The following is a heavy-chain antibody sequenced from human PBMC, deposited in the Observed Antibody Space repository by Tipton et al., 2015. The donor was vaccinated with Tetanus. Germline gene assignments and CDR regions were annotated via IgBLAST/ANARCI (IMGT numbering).Heavy chain of an antibody. D-gene: IGHD3-22*01. CDR1: GDSLRTGDRN. J-gene: IGHJ3*02. V-gene: IGHV4-61*08. CDR3: ARRGDYVFYYESSGYLWGAAFDI. CDR2: VSSSGST. Sequence: TLSLTCTVSGDSLRTGDRNWSWIRQPPGKGLEWLAYVSSSGSTNSDYFLKSRITISRDTSTNQYFLKLSSVTPADTAVYYCARRGDYVFYYESSGYLWGAAFDIWGQGTMVSVSA.